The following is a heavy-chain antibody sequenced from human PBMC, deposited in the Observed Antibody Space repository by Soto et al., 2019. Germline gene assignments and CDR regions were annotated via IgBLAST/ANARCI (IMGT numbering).Heavy chain of an antibody. CDR2: ISSSSNYI. V-gene: IGHV3-21*01. CDR3: ARTLPYTTGPFDY. Sequence: EVQLLESGGGLVKPGGSLRLSCAASGFTFSTYSMNWVRQAPGKGLEWVSSISSSSNYIYYADSMKGRFTISRDNAKSSLYLQMNSLRAEYTAVYYCARTLPYTTGPFDYWGQGTLVTVSS. J-gene: IGHJ4*02. D-gene: IGHD6-19*01. CDR1: GFTFSTYS.